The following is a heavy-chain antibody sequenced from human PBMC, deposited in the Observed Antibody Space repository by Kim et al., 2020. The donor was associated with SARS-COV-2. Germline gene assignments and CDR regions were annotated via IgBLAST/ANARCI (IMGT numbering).Heavy chain of an antibody. J-gene: IGHJ3*02. D-gene: IGHD2-2*01. CDR1: GFTFSSYA. CDR2: ISGSGGST. V-gene: IGHV3-23*01. CDR3: AKPLGYCSSTSCLGAFDI. Sequence: GGSLRLSCAASGFTFSSYAMSWVRQAPGKGLEWVSAISGSGGSTYYADSVKGRFTISRDNSKNTLYLQMNSLRAEDTAVYYCAKPLGYCSSTSCLGAFDIWGQGTMVTVSS.